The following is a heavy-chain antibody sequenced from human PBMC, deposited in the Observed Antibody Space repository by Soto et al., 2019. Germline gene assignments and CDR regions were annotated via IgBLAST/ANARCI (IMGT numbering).Heavy chain of an antibody. CDR3: ARDRGDIVVVPAAIPLDP. CDR1: GGTFSSYA. CDR2: IIPIFGTA. D-gene: IGHD2-2*02. J-gene: IGHJ5*02. V-gene: IGHV1-69*13. Sequence: GASVKVSCKASGGTFSSYAISWVRQAPGQGLEWMGGIIPIFGTANYAQKFQGRVTITADESTSTAYMELSSLRSEDTAVYYCARDRGDIVVVPAAIPLDPWGQGTLVTSPQ.